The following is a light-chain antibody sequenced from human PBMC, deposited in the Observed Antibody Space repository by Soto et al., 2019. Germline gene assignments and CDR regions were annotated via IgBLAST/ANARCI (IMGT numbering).Light chain of an antibody. Sequence: EIVMKQSPATLSVSHGERAILSCRASQSISINLAWYQQKPGQAPRLLIYAASNRATGVPARFSGSWSGTEFTLTISSLQSEDFAVYYCQQYGSSPSITFGQGTRLEI. V-gene: IGKV3-15*01. CDR2: AAS. CDR3: QQYGSSPSIT. CDR1: QSISIN. J-gene: IGKJ5*01.